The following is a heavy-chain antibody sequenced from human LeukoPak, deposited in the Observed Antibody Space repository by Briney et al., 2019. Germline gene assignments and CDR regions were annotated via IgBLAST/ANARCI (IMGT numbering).Heavy chain of an antibody. CDR1: GGTFSSYA. Sequence: ASVKVSCKASGGTFSSYAISWVRQAPGQGLEWMGRIIPILGIANYAQKFQGRVTITADKSTSTAYMELSSLRSEDTAVYYCAKEEPDIVLRPPALGYYFDSWGQGTLVTVSS. J-gene: IGHJ4*02. V-gene: IGHV1-69*04. D-gene: IGHD2-8*01. CDR2: IIPILGIA. CDR3: AKEEPDIVLRPPALGYYFDS.